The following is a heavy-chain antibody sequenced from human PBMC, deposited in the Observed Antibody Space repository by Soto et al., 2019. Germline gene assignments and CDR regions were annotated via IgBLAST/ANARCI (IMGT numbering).Heavy chain of an antibody. CDR3: ATDVFTANRYYYYMDV. CDR2: FDPEDGKT. D-gene: IGHD3-16*01. J-gene: IGHJ6*03. V-gene: IGHV1-24*01. CDR1: VYTLTELS. Sequence: ASVKVSCKVSVYTLTELSMHWVRQAPGKGLEWMRGFDPEDGKTIYAQKFQGRVTMTEDTSTDTAYMELSSLRSEDTAVYYCATDVFTANRYYYYMDVWGKGTTVTVSS.